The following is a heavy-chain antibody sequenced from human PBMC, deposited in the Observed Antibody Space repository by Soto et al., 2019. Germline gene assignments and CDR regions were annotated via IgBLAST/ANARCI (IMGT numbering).Heavy chain of an antibody. V-gene: IGHV3-23*01. J-gene: IGHJ5*02. CDR1: GFTFSSYA. CDR3: AKTKDNIYYDFAYTPFDP. D-gene: IGHD3-3*01. Sequence: GGSLRLSCAASGFTFSSYAMSWVRQAPGKGLEWVSAISGSGGSTYYADSVKGRFTISRDNSKNTLYLQMNSLRAEDTAVYYCAKTKDNIYYDFAYTPFDPWGQGTLVTVSS. CDR2: ISGSGGST.